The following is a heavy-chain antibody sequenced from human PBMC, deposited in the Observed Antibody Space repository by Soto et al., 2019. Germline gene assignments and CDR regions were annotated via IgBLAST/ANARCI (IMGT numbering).Heavy chain of an antibody. Sequence: PSETLSLTCTVSGDSISSSYWSWIRQPPGKGLEWIGDIYNSGSMNYNLSLKSRVTISVDTSKNQFSLKLSSVTVADTAVYYCARHVVPAANYFAYWGQGTLVTVSS. CDR2: IYNSGSM. CDR3: ARHVVPAANYFAY. J-gene: IGHJ4*02. D-gene: IGHD2-2*01. V-gene: IGHV4-59*08. CDR1: GDSISSSY.